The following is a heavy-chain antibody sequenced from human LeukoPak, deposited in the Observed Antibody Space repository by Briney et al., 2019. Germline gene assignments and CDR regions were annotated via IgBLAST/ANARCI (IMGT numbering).Heavy chain of an antibody. CDR1: GFTFSSYD. J-gene: IGHJ4*02. CDR3: ARVAAGHAVNYFDY. V-gene: IGHV3-48*02. Sequence: GGSLRLSCAASGFTFSSYDMNWVRQAPGQGLEWVSYISSGSRTIYYADSVKGRLTISRDNAKNSLYLQMSSLRDEDTAVYYCARVAAGHAVNYFDYWGQGTLVNVSS. D-gene: IGHD6-13*01. CDR2: ISSGSRTI.